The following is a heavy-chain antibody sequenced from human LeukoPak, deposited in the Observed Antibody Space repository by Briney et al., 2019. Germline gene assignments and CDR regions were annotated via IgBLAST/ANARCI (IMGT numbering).Heavy chain of an antibody. D-gene: IGHD6-6*01. Sequence: ASVKVSCKASGFTFTSSGMQWVRQARGQRLEWIGWIVVGSGNTNYAQKFQERVTITRDMSTSTAYMELSSLRSEDTAVYYCARGRTISSSVMGYWGQGTLVTVSS. CDR1: GFTFTSSG. CDR2: IVVGSGNT. CDR3: ARGRTISSSVMGY. V-gene: IGHV1-58*02. J-gene: IGHJ4*02.